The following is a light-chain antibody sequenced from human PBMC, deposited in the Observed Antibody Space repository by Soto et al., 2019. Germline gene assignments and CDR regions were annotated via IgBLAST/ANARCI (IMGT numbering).Light chain of an antibody. CDR1: QSVSSSY. CDR3: QQYGSSPRT. Sequence: EIVLTQSPGTLSLSPGERATHSCRASQSVSSSYLAWYQQKPGQAPRLLIYGASNRAAGIPDRFSGSGSGTDFTLTISRLEPEDFVMYYCQQYGSSPRTFGQGTKVEIK. V-gene: IGKV3-20*01. CDR2: GAS. J-gene: IGKJ1*01.